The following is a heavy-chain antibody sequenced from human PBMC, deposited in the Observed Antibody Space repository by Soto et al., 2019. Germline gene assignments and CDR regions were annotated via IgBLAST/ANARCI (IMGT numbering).Heavy chain of an antibody. CDR3: ASSLLVGYGLEGESD. CDR2: ISAYNGNT. V-gene: IGHV1-18*01. D-gene: IGHD5-18*01. Sequence: QVQLVQSGAEEKKPGASVKVSCKASGSTFTSYGISWVRQAPGQGLEWMGWISAYNGNTNYAQKLQGRVTMTTDTSTSTAYMELRSLRSDDTAVYYCASSLLVGYGLEGESDWGQGTLVTVSS. CDR1: GSTFTSYG. J-gene: IGHJ4*02.